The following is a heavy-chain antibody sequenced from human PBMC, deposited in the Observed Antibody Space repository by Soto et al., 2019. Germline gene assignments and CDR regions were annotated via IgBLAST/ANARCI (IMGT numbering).Heavy chain of an antibody. D-gene: IGHD1-26*01. Sequence: PGGSLRLSCAASGFTFSSYGMHWVRQAPGKGLEWVAVIWYDGSNKYYADSVKGRFTISRDNSKNTLYLQMNSLRAEDTAVYYCAREAGSGSYYTMYYWGQGTLVTVSS. J-gene: IGHJ4*02. V-gene: IGHV3-33*01. CDR2: IWYDGSNK. CDR3: AREAGSGSYYTMYY. CDR1: GFTFSSYG.